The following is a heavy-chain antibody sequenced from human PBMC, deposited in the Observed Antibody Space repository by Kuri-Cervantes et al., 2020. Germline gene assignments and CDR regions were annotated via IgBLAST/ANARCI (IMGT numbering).Heavy chain of an antibody. CDR1: GFTFSDYY. CDR2: ISSSGSTI. V-gene: IGHV3-11*04. Sequence: GESLKISCAASGFTFSDYYMSWIRQAPGKGLEWVSYISSSGSTIYYADSVKGRFTISRDNSKNTLYLQMNSLRAEDTAVYYCARDRVGGESMYYYYGMDVWGQGTTVTVSS. CDR3: ARDRVGGESMYYYYGMDV. D-gene: IGHD3-16*01. J-gene: IGHJ6*02.